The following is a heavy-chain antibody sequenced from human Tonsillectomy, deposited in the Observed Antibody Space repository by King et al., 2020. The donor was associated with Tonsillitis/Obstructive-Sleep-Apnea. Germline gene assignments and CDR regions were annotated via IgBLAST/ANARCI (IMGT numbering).Heavy chain of an antibody. CDR2: FNPEGGEK. D-gene: IGHD3-10*01. J-gene: IGHJ6*03. V-gene: IGHV1-24*01. CDR3: GKGPRRTMVQIYYYYMDV. CDR1: GYTLTELS. Sequence: QLVQSGAEVRKPGASVKVSCKVSGYTLTELSIHWVRQAPGKGLEWMGGFNPEGGEKVYAQEFQGRVTMTEDTSTDTAYMELSGLRCEDRAGCYCGKGPRRTMVQIYYYYMDVWGKGTTVTVSS.